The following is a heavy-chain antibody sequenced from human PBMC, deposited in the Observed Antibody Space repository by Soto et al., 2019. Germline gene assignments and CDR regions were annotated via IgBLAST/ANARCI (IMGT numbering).Heavy chain of an antibody. CDR2: IPYDGSNK. Sequence: QVQLVESGGGVVQPGRSLRLSCAASGFTFSSYGMHWIRQAPGKGLEWVAVIPYDGSNKYYADSVKGRFTISRDNSKNTVYLQMNSLRAEDTAVYYCAKGPTFRIAVAGAYFQHWGQGTLVTVSS. CDR3: AKGPTFRIAVAGAYFQH. V-gene: IGHV3-30*18. D-gene: IGHD6-19*01. J-gene: IGHJ1*01. CDR1: GFTFSSYG.